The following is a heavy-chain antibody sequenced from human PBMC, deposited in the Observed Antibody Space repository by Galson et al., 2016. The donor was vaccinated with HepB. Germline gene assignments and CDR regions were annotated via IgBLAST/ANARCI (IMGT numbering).Heavy chain of an antibody. J-gene: IGHJ4*02. CDR2: TYYRSKWYN. CDR3: ARASGGWYVY. Sequence: CAISGDSVSSNSAAWDWIRQSPSRGLEWLGRTYYRSKWYNDYAVSVKSRIIINPDTSKNQFPLQLNSVTPEDTAVYYCARASGGWYVYWGQGTLVTVSS. D-gene: IGHD6-19*01. V-gene: IGHV6-1*01. CDR1: GDSVSSNSAA.